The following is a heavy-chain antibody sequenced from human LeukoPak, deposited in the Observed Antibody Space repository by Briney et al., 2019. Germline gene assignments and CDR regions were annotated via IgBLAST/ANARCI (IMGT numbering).Heavy chain of an antibody. Sequence: TGGSLRLSCAASGITLSNYDMPWVRQAPGKGLEWVSDIRGSGGTYYADSVKGRFTLSRDNAKNTLYLQMSSLRAEDTAVYYCANCIAASATGFQHWGQGTLVTVSS. J-gene: IGHJ1*01. CDR2: IRGSGGT. V-gene: IGHV3-23*01. CDR3: ANCIAASATGFQH. CDR1: GITLSNYD. D-gene: IGHD6-6*01.